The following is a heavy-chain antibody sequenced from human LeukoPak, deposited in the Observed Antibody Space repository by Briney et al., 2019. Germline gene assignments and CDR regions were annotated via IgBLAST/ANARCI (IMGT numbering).Heavy chain of an antibody. CDR3: ARVTGTTPFDY. Sequence: SETLSLTCIVSGGSISSGTYYWGWVRQPPGKGLEWIGYIYYSGSTNYNPSLKSRVTISVDTSKNQFSLKLSSVTAADTAVYYCARVTGTTPFDYWGQGTLVTVSS. CDR2: IYYSGST. J-gene: IGHJ4*02. V-gene: IGHV4-61*05. CDR1: GGSISSGTYY. D-gene: IGHD1-1*01.